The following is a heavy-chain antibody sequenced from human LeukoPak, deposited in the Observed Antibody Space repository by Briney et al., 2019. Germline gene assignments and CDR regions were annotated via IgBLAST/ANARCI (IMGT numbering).Heavy chain of an antibody. CDR2: VNPSSGST. D-gene: IGHD1-26*01. Sequence: GASVKVSCKASGYTFTSYFMRWVRQAPGQGLEWMGVVNPSSGSTTYSQKFQGRVTMTRDTSTSTVYMDLSSLRSEDTAVYYCARAVGPRGGNWFDPWGQGTLVTVSS. CDR3: ARAVGPRGGNWFDP. CDR1: GYTFTSYF. V-gene: IGHV1-46*01. J-gene: IGHJ5*02.